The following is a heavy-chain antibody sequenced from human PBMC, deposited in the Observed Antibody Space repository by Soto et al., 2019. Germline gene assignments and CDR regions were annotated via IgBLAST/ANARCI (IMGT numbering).Heavy chain of an antibody. CDR2: SSAYNGNT. V-gene: IGHV1-18*01. CDR1: GYTFTSYG. Sequence: ASVKVSCKASGYTFTSYGIIWVRQAPGQGLEWMGWSSAYNGNTNYAQKLKGRVTLTTDTSTSTAHMEMRSLRSDDTAVYYCARGKYCSSTSSYLGCWFDPWGQGTLVTVSS. J-gene: IGHJ5*02. CDR3: ARGKYCSSTSSYLGCWFDP. D-gene: IGHD2-2*01.